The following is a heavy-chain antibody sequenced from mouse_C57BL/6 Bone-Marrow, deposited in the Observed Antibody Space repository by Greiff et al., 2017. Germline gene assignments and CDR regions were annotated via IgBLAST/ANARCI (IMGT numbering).Heavy chain of an antibody. Sequence: EVQVVESGGGLVQSGRSLRLSCATSGFTFSDFYMEWVRQAPGKGLEWIAASRNKANDYTTEYSASVKGRFIVSRDTSQSILYLQMNALRAEDTAIYYCARDFFAYWGQGTLVTVSA. CDR2: SRNKANDYTT. J-gene: IGHJ3*01. CDR1: GFTFSDFY. V-gene: IGHV7-1*01. CDR3: ARDFFAY.